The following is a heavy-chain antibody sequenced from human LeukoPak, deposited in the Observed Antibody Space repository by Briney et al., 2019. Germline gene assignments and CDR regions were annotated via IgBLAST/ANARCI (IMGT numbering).Heavy chain of an antibody. CDR1: GGFISSSSYY. CDR2: IYYSGST. CDR3: ARRRYYDSTGYFD. V-gene: IGHV4-39*01. J-gene: IGHJ1*01. D-gene: IGHD3-22*01. Sequence: SETLSLTCTLSGGFISSSSYYWGWLRQPPGKGLEWIGDIYYSGSTYYSPSLKSRVSISVDTSKNQFSLILSSVIAADTALYYCARRRYYDSTGYFDWGQGTQVTVS.